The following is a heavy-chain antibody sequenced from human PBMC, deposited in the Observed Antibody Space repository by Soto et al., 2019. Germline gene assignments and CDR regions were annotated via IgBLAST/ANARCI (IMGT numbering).Heavy chain of an antibody. CDR2: IYHTGKT. CDR1: GDSVKSAY. V-gene: IGHV4-31*03. D-gene: IGHD5-12*01. Sequence: QVQLQEMGPGLVKPSQTLTITCSVSGDSVKSAYWSWIRQLPGKGLEWLANIYHTGKTFYNPSLKSRVALSLDTSQPLSSLKMRSVTAADTGVYYCARTDAYDSSFFDSWGQGTVVTVSS. J-gene: IGHJ4*02. CDR3: ARTDAYDSSFFDS.